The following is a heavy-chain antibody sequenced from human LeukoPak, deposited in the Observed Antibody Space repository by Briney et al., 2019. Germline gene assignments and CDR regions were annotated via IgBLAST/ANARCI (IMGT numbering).Heavy chain of an antibody. CDR3: ARGPFVYYDSSGYYYANWFDP. CDR2: INHSGST. D-gene: IGHD3-22*01. J-gene: IGHJ5*02. CDR1: GGSFSGYY. Sequence: SETLSLTCAVYGGSFSGYYWSWIRQPPGKGLEWIGEINHSGSTNYNPSLKSRVTISVDTSKNQFSLKLSSVTAADTAVYYCARGPFVYYDSSGYYYANWFDPWGQGTLVTVSS. V-gene: IGHV4-34*01.